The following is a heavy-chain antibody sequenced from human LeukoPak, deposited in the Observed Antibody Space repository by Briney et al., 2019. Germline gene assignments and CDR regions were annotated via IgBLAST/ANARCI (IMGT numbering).Heavy chain of an antibody. CDR1: GGSFSGYY. CDR3: ATQDYGELNY. J-gene: IGHJ4*02. D-gene: IGHD4-17*01. Sequence: SETLPLTCAVYGGSFSGYYWSWIRQPPGKGLEWIGEINHSGSTNYNPSLKSRVTISVDTSKNQFSLKLSSVTAADTAVYYCATQDYGELNYWGQGTLVTVSS. V-gene: IGHV4-34*01. CDR2: INHSGST.